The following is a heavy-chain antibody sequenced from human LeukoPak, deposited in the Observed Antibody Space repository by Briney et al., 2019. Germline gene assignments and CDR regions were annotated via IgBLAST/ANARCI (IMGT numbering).Heavy chain of an antibody. CDR2: IRYDGSNK. CDR1: GFTFSSYG. CDR3: ATAVIAAPAFDY. V-gene: IGHV3-30*02. Sequence: PGGSLRLSCAASGFTFSSYGMHWVRQAPGKGLEWVAFIRYDGSNKYYADSVKGRFTISRDNSKNTLYLQMNSLRAEDTAVYYCATAVIAAPAFDYWGQGTLVTVSS. D-gene: IGHD6-6*01. J-gene: IGHJ4*02.